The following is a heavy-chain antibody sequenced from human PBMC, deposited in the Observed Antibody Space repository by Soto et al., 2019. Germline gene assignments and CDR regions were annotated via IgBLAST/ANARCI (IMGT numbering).Heavy chain of an antibody. CDR3: AQDFSRLGWLALGAPFDS. Sequence: EVHLLESGGDVVQPGRSLRLSCAASGFTFSNYAMNWIRQAPGKGLEWLSSISANGRNAYYADSVKGRFPISRDRSKNTLYLQLDSLRVEDTAIYFCAQDFSRLGWLALGAPFDSWGQGTLVTVSS. D-gene: IGHD3-22*01. CDR2: ISANGRNA. V-gene: IGHV3-23*01. CDR1: GFTFSNYA. J-gene: IGHJ4*02.